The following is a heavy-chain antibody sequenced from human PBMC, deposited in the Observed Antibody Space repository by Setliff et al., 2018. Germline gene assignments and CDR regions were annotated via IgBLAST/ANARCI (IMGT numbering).Heavy chain of an antibody. CDR2: ISGSGGST. CDR3: AKFSSVPGSRFFDY. D-gene: IGHD2-2*01. Sequence: PGGSLRLSCAASGFSFSSYAMSWVRQAPEKGLEWVSAISGSGGSTYYADSVKGRFTISRDNSKNTLYLQMNSLRAEDTAIYSCAKFSSVPGSRFFDYWGQGALVTVSS. V-gene: IGHV3-23*01. J-gene: IGHJ4*02. CDR1: GFSFSSYA.